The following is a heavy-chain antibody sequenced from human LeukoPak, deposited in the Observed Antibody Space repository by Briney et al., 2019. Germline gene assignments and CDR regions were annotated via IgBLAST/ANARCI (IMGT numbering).Heavy chain of an antibody. Sequence: PSETLSLTCTVSGGSISRYYWSWIRQPPGKGLEWIGYIYYSGSTNYSPSLKSRVTISVDTSKNQFSLKLSSVTAADTAVYYCARGDGYIYYWGQGTLVTVS. CDR2: IYYSGST. D-gene: IGHD5-24*01. J-gene: IGHJ4*02. CDR1: GGSISRYY. CDR3: ARGDGYIYY. V-gene: IGHV4-59*01.